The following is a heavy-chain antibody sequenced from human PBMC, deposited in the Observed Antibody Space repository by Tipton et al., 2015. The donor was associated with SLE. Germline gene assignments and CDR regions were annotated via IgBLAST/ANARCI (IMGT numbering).Heavy chain of an antibody. D-gene: IGHD1-26*01. Sequence: LRLSCTVSGGSISSYYWSWIRQPPGKGLEWIGYIYYSGSTNYNPSLQSRVTISVDTSRSQFSLRLSSVTAADTAVYYCARGLWELLHDGFDIWGQGTMVTVSS. CDR1: GGSISSYY. V-gene: IGHV4-59*08. CDR3: ARGLWELLHDGFDI. J-gene: IGHJ3*02. CDR2: IYYSGST.